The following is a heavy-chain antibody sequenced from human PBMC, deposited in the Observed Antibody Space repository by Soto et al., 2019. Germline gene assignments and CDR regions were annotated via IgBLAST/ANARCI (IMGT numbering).Heavy chain of an antibody. D-gene: IGHD3-3*01. CDR2: IYTSGST. CDR1: GGSISSYY. J-gene: IGHJ5*02. Sequence: PSETLSLTCTVSGGSISSYYWSWIRQPAGKGLEWIGRIYTSGSTNYNPSLKSRVTMSVDTSKNQFSLKLSSVTAADTAVYYCARDVAIFGVVIVNWFDPWGQGTLVTVS. CDR3: ARDVAIFGVVIVNWFDP. V-gene: IGHV4-4*07.